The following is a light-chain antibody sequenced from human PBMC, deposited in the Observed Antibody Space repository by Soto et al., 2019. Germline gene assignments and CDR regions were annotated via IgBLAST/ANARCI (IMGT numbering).Light chain of an antibody. V-gene: IGLV2-8*01. CDR1: SSDVGGYKY. CDR2: EVN. J-gene: IGLJ1*01. Sequence: QSALTQPPSASGSPGQSVTISCTGTSSDVGGYKYVSWYQQHPGKAPKIMIFEVNKRPSGVPDRFSGSKSGNTASLTVSGVQAEDEADYYCSSYAGINNLGVFGTGTKLTVL. CDR3: SSYAGINNLGV.